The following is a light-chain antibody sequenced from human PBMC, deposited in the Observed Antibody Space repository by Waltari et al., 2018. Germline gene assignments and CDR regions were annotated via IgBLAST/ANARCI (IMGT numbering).Light chain of an antibody. CDR3: QQAKGFPLT. J-gene: IGKJ4*01. CDR2: SAS. CDR1: QDISNW. V-gene: IGKV1-12*01. Sequence: DIQMTQYPSTVSASVGGRITITCRASQDISNWLAWFQRKPGRDPNLLIYSASRLQSGVPSRFSGSGSGTDVTLTISSLQPEDFATYFCQQAKGFPLTFGGGTRVDLK.